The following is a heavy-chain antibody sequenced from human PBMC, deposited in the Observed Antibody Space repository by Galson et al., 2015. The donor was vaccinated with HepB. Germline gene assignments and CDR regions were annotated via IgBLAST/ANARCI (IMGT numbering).Heavy chain of an antibody. Sequence: TLSLTCTVSGGSISSGGYYWSWIRQHPGKGLEWIGYIYYSGSTYYNPSLKSRVTISVDTSKNQFSLKLSSVTAADTAVYYCARDRGAGQLVPFDYWGQGTLVTVSS. D-gene: IGHD6-6*01. CDR2: IYYSGST. CDR1: GGSISSGGYY. V-gene: IGHV4-31*03. J-gene: IGHJ4*02. CDR3: ARDRGAGQLVPFDY.